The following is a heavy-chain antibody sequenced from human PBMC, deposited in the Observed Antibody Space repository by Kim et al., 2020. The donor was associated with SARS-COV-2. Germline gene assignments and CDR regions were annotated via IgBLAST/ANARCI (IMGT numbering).Heavy chain of an antibody. CDR3: ARVRGRNSGYSSGWEIDY. Sequence: ASVKVSCKASGYKYTIYGISWVRQAPGQGLEWMGWISAYNGNTNYAQKLQGRVTMTTDTSTSTAYMELRSLRSDDTAVYYCARVRGRNSGYSSGWEIDYWGQGTLVTVSS. V-gene: IGHV1-18*04. CDR1: GYKYTIYG. D-gene: IGHD6-19*01. J-gene: IGHJ4*02. CDR2: ISAYNGNT.